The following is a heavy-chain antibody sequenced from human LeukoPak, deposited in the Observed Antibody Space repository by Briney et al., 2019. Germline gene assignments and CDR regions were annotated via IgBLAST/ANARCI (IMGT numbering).Heavy chain of an antibody. D-gene: IGHD6-19*01. Sequence: ASVKVSCKASGGTFSRYAISWVRQAPGQGLEWMGRINPDSGGTNYIQRFQGRVTMTRDTSISTAYLELTWLRSDDTAVYYCASAAYTGAWYVYWGPGTLVTVSS. CDR3: ASAAYTGAWYVY. CDR2: INPDSGGT. J-gene: IGHJ4*02. V-gene: IGHV1-2*06. CDR1: GGTFSRYA.